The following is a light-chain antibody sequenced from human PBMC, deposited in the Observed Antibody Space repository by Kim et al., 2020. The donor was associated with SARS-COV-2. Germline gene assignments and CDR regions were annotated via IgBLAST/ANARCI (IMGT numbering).Light chain of an antibody. CDR3: SSRDNRGDHVV. V-gene: IGLV3-19*01. CDR1: SLRSYY. J-gene: IGLJ3*02. Sequence: ALGQTVRNTCQGDSLRSYYASWYRQKPGQAPILVIYGKNNRPSGIPDRFSGSSSGNTATLTVTGAQAVDEADYYCSSRDNRGDHVVFGGGTQLTVL. CDR2: GKN.